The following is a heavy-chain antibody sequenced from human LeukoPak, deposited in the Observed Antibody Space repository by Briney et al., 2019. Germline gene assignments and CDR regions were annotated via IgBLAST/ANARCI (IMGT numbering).Heavy chain of an antibody. V-gene: IGHV1-18*01. D-gene: IGHD6-6*01. Sequence: ASVKVSCKSSGYTFTSYGISWVRQPPAQGLEWMGWISAYNGNTNYAQKHQGRVTMTTDTSTSTAYMELRSLRSDDTAVYYCARDWAMHSSSSGAFYYWGQGNLVTVSS. J-gene: IGHJ4*02. CDR3: ARDWAMHSSSSGAFYY. CDR1: GYTFTSYG. CDR2: ISAYNGNT.